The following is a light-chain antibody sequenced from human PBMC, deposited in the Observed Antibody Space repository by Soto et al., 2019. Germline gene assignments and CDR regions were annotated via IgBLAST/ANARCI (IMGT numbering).Light chain of an antibody. J-gene: IGKJ1*01. CDR2: AAS. V-gene: IGKV1-39*01. Sequence: IQMTQSPSSLSASVGDRVTITCRASQSISNILNWYQQKPGKAPKLLIYAASTLQIGVPSRFSGSGSGTDFTLTITNLQPEDFATYYCQQSCINTAWTFGQGTKVEIK. CDR1: QSISNI. CDR3: QQSCINTAWT.